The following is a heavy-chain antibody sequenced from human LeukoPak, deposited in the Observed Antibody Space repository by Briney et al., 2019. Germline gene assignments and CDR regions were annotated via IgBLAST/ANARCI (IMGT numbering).Heavy chain of an antibody. CDR2: TNAGNGNT. Sequence: ASVKVSCKASGYTFTSYAMHWVRQAPGQRLEWMGWTNAGNGNTKYSQKFQGRVTITRDTSASTAYMELSSLRSEDTAVYYCARIYDYGGSFDYWGQGTLVTVSS. CDR1: GYTFTSYA. D-gene: IGHD5-12*01. J-gene: IGHJ4*02. V-gene: IGHV1-3*01. CDR3: ARIYDYGGSFDY.